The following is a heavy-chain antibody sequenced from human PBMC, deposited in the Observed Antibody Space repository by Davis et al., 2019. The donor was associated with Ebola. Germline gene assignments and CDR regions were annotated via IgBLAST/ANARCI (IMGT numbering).Heavy chain of an antibody. CDR2: IYDGAT. V-gene: IGHV3-53*04. CDR3: ARGRAYGGNSWRPHYYGMDV. Sequence: GGSLRLSCDVSGFAVRNTHMSWVRQAPGKGLEWVSGIYDGATHYADTVKGRFTISRHNSKNTLYLQMSSLRAEDTAVYYCARGRAYGGNSWRPHYYGMDVWGQGTTVTVSS. J-gene: IGHJ6*02. D-gene: IGHD4-23*01. CDR1: GFAVRNTH.